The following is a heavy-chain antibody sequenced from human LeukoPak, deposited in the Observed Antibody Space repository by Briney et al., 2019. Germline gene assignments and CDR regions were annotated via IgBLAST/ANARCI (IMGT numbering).Heavy chain of an antibody. CDR1: GFTFSDYS. CDR3: ARAHCSGRGCYQRYDGFDI. V-gene: IGHV3-21*01. Sequence: GGSLRLSCVASGFTFSDYSMNWVRQAPGKGLEWVSSISSNSAYIYYVDSLRDRFTVSRDNAKSSLFLQMNSLRVEDKAVYYCARAHCSGRGCYQRYDGFDIWGQGTVVTGSS. D-gene: IGHD2-15*01. J-gene: IGHJ3*02. CDR2: ISSNSAYI.